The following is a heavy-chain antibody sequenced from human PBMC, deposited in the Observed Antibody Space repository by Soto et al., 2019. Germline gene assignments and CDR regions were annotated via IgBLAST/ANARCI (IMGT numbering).Heavy chain of an antibody. D-gene: IGHD5-18*01. Sequence: DVQLVESGGGLVQPGASLRLSCAASGGTVRNNYMGWVRQAPGKGMEGVAIIYRGGDTSYADSVKGRFTISRDKSKNMVYLQMNSLRAEDTAVYYCARNRPETANGFWGQGTLVSVSS. J-gene: IGHJ4*02. CDR2: IYRGGDT. CDR1: GGTVRNNY. V-gene: IGHV3-66*01. CDR3: ARNRPETANGF.